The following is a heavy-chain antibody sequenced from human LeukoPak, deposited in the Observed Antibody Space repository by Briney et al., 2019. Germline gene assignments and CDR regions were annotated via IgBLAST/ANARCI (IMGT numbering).Heavy chain of an antibody. Sequence: GGSLRLSCAASGFTFSSYSMNWVRQAPGKGLEWVSSISSSSSYIYYADSVKGRFTISRDNAKNSLYLQMNSLRAEDTAVYYCARSGPMDGYSYGWYYYYYYMDVWGKGTTVTVSS. V-gene: IGHV3-21*01. D-gene: IGHD5-18*01. CDR3: ARSGPMDGYSYGWYYYYYYMDV. CDR1: GFTFSSYS. CDR2: ISSSSSYI. J-gene: IGHJ6*03.